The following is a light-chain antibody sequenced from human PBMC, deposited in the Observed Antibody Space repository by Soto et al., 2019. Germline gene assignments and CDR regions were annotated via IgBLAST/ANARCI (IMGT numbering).Light chain of an antibody. J-gene: IGKJ1*01. CDR1: QSVSSY. CDR2: DAF. Sequence: EIVLTQSPVTLSLSPGERATLSCRASQSVSSYLAWYQQKPGQAPRLLIFDAFNRATGIPARFSGSGSGTDFTLTISXLEPEDFAVXXCQQRSSWPRTFGQGTKVEIK. CDR3: QQRSSWPRT. V-gene: IGKV3-11*01.